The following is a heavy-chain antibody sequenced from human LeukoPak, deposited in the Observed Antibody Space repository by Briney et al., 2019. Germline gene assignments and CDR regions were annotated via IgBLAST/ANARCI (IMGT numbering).Heavy chain of an antibody. CDR2: IYYSGST. Sequence: SETLSLTCTVSGGSISSYYWSWIRQPPGKGLEWIGYIYYSGSTNSNPSLKSRVTISVDTSKNQFSLKLSSVTAADTAVYYCARSKPDNYYDSSGDAFDIWGQGTMVTVSS. J-gene: IGHJ3*02. D-gene: IGHD3-22*01. V-gene: IGHV4-59*01. CDR1: GGSISSYY. CDR3: ARSKPDNYYDSSGDAFDI.